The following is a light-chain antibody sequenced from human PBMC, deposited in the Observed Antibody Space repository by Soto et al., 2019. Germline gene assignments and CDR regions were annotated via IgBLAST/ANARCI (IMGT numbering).Light chain of an antibody. J-gene: IGKJ1*01. CDR1: QSVSPY. CDR2: GAS. Sequence: EIVLTQSPGTLSLSPGERATLSFRASQSVSPYLAWYQHKPGQAPRLLIYGASSRATGIPDRFSGSGSGTDFTLTISGLEPEDFALYYCQQYGSSPRTFGHGTKVDIK. CDR3: QQYGSSPRT. V-gene: IGKV3-20*01.